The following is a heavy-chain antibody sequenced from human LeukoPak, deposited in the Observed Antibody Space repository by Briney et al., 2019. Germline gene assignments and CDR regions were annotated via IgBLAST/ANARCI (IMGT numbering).Heavy chain of an antibody. CDR2: ISSSTSTI. CDR1: GFTFSYYS. D-gene: IGHD2-8*01. CDR3: AKGDCASGSCYFDD. V-gene: IGHV3-48*04. J-gene: IGHJ4*02. Sequence: PGGSLRLSCAASGFTFSYYSLNWVRQAPGKGLEWVSYISSSTSTIYYADSVKGRFTITRDSARSALYLQMNSLRTEDTAVYYCAKGDCASGSCYFDDWGQGSQVTVSS.